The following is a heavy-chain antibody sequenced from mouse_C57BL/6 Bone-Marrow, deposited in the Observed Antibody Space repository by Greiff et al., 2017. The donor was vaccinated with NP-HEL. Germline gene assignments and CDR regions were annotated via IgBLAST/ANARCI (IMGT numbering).Heavy chain of an antibody. J-gene: IGHJ3*01. V-gene: IGHV1-39*01. CDR1: GYSFTDYN. CDR3: ARGKVTTVGAFAY. D-gene: IGHD1-1*01. Sequence: EVKLMESGPELVKPGASVKISCKASGYSFTDYNMNWVKQSNGKSLEWIGVINPNYGTTSYNQKFKGKATLTVDQSSSTAYMQLNSLTSEDSAVYYCARGKVTTVGAFAYWGQGTLVTVSA. CDR2: INPNYGTT.